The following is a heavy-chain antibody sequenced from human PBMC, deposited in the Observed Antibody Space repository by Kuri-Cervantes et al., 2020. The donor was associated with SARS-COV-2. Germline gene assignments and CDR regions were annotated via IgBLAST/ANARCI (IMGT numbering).Heavy chain of an antibody. CDR1: GYTFTSYY. CDR2: INPSGGST. D-gene: IGHD3-22*01. Sequence: ASVKVSCKASGYTFTSYYMHWVRQAPGQGLEWMGIINPSGGSTSYAQKFQGRVTMTRDTSTSTVYMELSSLRCEDTAVYYCARDVFPAYYYDSSGPTPGMWWGQGTLVTVSS. V-gene: IGHV1-46*01. CDR3: ARDVFPAYYYDSSGPTPGMW. J-gene: IGHJ4*02.